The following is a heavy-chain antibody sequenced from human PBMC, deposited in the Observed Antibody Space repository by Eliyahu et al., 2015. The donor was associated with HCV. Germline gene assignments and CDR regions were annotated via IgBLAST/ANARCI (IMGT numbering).Heavy chain of an antibody. CDR1: GFTXGXYA. CDR3: TRASMVRGVIIYYYGMDV. Sequence: EVQLVESGGGLVQPGRSLRLSCTASGFTXGXYAMXWFRQAPGKGLEWVGFIRSKAYGGTTEYAASVKGRFTISRDDSKSIAYLQMNSLKTEDTAVYYCTRASMVRGVIIYYYGMDVWGQGTTVTVSS. D-gene: IGHD3-10*01. J-gene: IGHJ6*02. V-gene: IGHV3-49*03. CDR2: IRSKAYGGTT.